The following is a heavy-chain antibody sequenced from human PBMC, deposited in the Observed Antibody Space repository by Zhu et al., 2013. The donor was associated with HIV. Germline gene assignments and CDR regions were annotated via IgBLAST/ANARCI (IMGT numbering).Heavy chain of an antibody. Sequence: QVQLVQSGAEVKKPGASVKVSCKTSGYTFNNYYMHWVRQAPGQGLEWMGIINPSGGSTSYAQKFQGRVTMIRDTSTSTVYMELSSLGSEDTAVYYCAREASGWYEWCLDVWGQGTTGHRLL. J-gene: IGHJ6*02. CDR3: AREASGWYEWCLDV. D-gene: IGHD6-19*01. CDR1: GYTFNNYY. CDR2: INPSGGST. V-gene: IGHV1-46*02.